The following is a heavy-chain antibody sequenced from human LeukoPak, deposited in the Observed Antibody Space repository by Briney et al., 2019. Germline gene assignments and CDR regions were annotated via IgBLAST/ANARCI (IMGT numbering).Heavy chain of an antibody. Sequence: LETLSLTCTVSGGSISSCYWRWIRQPPGKGLEWIGYVYYSGSTNYPPSLKSRVTISVDTSKNQFSLKLSSVTAADTAVYYCAREMVRRAPKHYYGMDVCGQRTTVTVSS. CDR3: AREMVRRAPKHYYGMDV. CDR1: GGSISSCY. D-gene: IGHD3-10*01. J-gene: IGHJ6*02. CDR2: VYYSGST. V-gene: IGHV4-59*01.